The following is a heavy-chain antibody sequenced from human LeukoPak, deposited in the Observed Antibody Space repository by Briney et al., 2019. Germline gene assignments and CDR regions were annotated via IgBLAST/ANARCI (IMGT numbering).Heavy chain of an antibody. V-gene: IGHV4-59*12. CDR3: ASTYGSGSYYPNWFDP. D-gene: IGHD3-10*01. Sequence: SETLSLTCTVSGGSISSYYWSWIRQPPGKGLEWIGYIYYSGSTNYNPSLKSRVTISVDRSKNQFSLKLSSVTAADTAVYYCASTYGSGSYYPNWFDPWGQGTLVTVSS. J-gene: IGHJ5*02. CDR2: IYYSGST. CDR1: GGSISSYY.